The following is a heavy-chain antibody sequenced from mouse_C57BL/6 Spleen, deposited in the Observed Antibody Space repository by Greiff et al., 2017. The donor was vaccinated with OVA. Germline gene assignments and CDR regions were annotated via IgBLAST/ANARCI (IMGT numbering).Heavy chain of an antibody. Sequence: QVQLQQSGPELVKPGASVKISCKASGYAFSSSWMNWVKQRPGKGLEWIGRIYPGDGDTNYNGKFKGKATLTADKSSSTAYMQLSSLTSEDSAVYFCARGGAGKGFAYWGQGTLVTVSA. J-gene: IGHJ3*01. CDR3: ARGGAGKGFAY. CDR2: IYPGDGDT. D-gene: IGHD4-1*01. CDR1: GYAFSSSW. V-gene: IGHV1-82*01.